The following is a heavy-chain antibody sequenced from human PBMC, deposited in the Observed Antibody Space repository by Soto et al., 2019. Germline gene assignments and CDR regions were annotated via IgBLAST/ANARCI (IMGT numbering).Heavy chain of an antibody. CDR2: INHSGST. Sequence: SETLSLTCAVYGGSFSGYYWSWIRQPPGKGLEWIGEINHSGSTNYNPSLKSRVTISVDTSKNQFSLKLSSVTAADTAVYYCARGRSTYCSGGNCYHRFQHWGQGTLVTVPS. CDR3: ARGRSTYCSGGNCYHRFQH. V-gene: IGHV4-34*01. CDR1: GGSFSGYY. D-gene: IGHD2-15*01. J-gene: IGHJ1*01.